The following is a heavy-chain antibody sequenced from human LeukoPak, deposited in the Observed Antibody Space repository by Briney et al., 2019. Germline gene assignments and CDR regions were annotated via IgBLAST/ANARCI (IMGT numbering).Heavy chain of an antibody. CDR1: GGSISSGGYY. CDR2: IYYSGST. D-gene: IGHD2-15*01. Sequence: SETLSLTCTVSGGSISSGGYYWSWIRQHPGKGLEWIGYIYYSGSTYYNPSLKSRVTISVDTSKNQFSLKLSSVTAADTAVYYCARADCSGGSCPFDYWGQGTLATVSS. V-gene: IGHV4-31*03. CDR3: ARADCSGGSCPFDY. J-gene: IGHJ4*02.